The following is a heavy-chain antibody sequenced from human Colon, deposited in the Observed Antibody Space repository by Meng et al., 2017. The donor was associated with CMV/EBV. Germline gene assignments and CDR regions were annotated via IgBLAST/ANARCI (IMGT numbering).Heavy chain of an antibody. CDR2: INPNSGGT. V-gene: IGHV1-2*02. J-gene: IGHJ1*01. D-gene: IGHD3-22*01. Sequence: VQLVQPGAKGKKPGASLKVSCKASGYTFTGYDMHWVRQAPGQGLEWMGWINPNSGGTNYAQKFQGRVTMTRDTSISTAYMELSRLRSDDTAVYYCATVSSGYYLYFQHWGQGTLVTVSS. CDR1: GYTFTGYD. CDR3: ATVSSGYYLYFQH.